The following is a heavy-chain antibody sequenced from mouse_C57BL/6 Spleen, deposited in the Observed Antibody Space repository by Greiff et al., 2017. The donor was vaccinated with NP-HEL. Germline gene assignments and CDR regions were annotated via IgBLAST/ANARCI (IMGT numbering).Heavy chain of an antibody. V-gene: IGHV5-9-1*02. CDR2: ISSGGDYI. Sequence: EVKLVESGEGLVKPGGSLKLSCAASGFTFSSYAMSWVRQTPEKRLEWVAYISSGGDYIYYADPVKGRFTISRDNARNTLYLQMSSLKSEDTAMYYCTRAADLLYGSSYGFAYWGQGTLVTVSA. CDR3: TRAADLLYGSSYGFAY. J-gene: IGHJ3*01. CDR1: GFTFSSYA. D-gene: IGHD1-1*01.